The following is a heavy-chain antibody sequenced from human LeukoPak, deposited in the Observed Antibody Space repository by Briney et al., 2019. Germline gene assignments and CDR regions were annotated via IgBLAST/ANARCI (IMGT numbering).Heavy chain of an antibody. CDR1: GGSISSSNW. V-gene: IGHV4-4*02. J-gene: IGHJ4*02. D-gene: IGHD2-15*01. CDR3: ARGRMVAATPLDY. CDR2: IYHSGST. Sequence: PSETLSLTCAVSGGSISSSNWWSWVRQPPEKGLEWIGEIYHSGSTNYNPSLKSRVTISVDKSKNQFSLKLSSVTAADTAVYYCARGRMVAATPLDYWGQGTLVTVSS.